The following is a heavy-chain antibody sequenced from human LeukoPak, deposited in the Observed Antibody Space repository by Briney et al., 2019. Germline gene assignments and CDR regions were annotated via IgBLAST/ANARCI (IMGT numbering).Heavy chain of an antibody. J-gene: IGHJ4*02. Sequence: GASVKVSCKASGYAFTSFDINWVRQATGQGLEWMGWMNPNSGNTGYAQKFQGRVTMTRDTSISTAYMELSSLRSEDTAVYYCARGRKGYSSGWYRRWGPVYFDYWGQGTLVTVSS. CDR3: ARGRKGYSSGWYRRWGPVYFDY. D-gene: IGHD6-19*01. V-gene: IGHV1-8*02. CDR2: MNPNSGNT. CDR1: GYAFTSFD.